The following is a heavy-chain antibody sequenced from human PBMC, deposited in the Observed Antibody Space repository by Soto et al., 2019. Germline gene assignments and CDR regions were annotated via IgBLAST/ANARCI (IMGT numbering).Heavy chain of an antibody. CDR3: ARVEGDAFDI. Sequence: QVQLQESGPGLVKPSQTLSLTCTVSGGSISSGGYYWSWIRQHPGKGLEWIGYIYYSGSTYYNPSLKXRVNIXXDTSKNQFSLKLSSVTAADTAVDYCARVEGDAFDIWGQGTMVTVSS. CDR2: IYYSGST. J-gene: IGHJ3*02. CDR1: GGSISSGGYY. D-gene: IGHD2-15*01. V-gene: IGHV4-31*03.